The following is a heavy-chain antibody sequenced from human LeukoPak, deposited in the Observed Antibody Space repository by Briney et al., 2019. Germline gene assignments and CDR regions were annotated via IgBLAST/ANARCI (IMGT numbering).Heavy chain of an antibody. Sequence: PGGSLRLSCAASGFTFSSYWMHWVRQAPGKGLVWVSRINSDGSSTRYADSVKCRFTISRDNAKNTLYLQMNSLRAEDTAVYYCASLEYSSSQGRDYWGQGTLVTVSS. V-gene: IGHV3-74*01. CDR3: ASLEYSSSQGRDY. CDR1: GFTFSSYW. D-gene: IGHD6-6*01. CDR2: INSDGSST. J-gene: IGHJ4*02.